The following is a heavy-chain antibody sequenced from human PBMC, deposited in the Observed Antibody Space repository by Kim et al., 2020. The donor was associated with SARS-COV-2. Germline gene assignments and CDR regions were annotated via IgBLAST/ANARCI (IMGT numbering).Heavy chain of an antibody. J-gene: IGHJ4*02. Sequence: GGSLRLSCAASGFTFSSYGMHWVRQAPGKGLEWVAVIWYDGSNKYYADSVKGRFTISRDNSKNTLYLQMNSLRAEDTAVYYCARDRSDDNRQFDYWGQGTLVTVSS. CDR1: GFTFSSYG. CDR2: IWYDGSNK. CDR3: ARDRSDDNRQFDY. D-gene: IGHD1-1*01. V-gene: IGHV3-33*01.